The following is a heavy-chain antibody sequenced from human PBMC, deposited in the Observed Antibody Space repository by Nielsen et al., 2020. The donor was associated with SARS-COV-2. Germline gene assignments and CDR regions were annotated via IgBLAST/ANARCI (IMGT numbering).Heavy chain of an antibody. V-gene: IGHV3-9*01. CDR2: ISWNSGSI. J-gene: IGHJ4*02. CDR1: GFTFDDYA. CDR3: ARDVSGYDKFDY. D-gene: IGHD5-12*01. Sequence: SLKSSCAASGFTFDDYAMHWVRQAPGKGLEWVSGISWNSGSIGYADSVKGRFTISRDNAKNSLYLQMNSLRAEDTAVYYCARDVSGYDKFDYWGQGTLVTVSS.